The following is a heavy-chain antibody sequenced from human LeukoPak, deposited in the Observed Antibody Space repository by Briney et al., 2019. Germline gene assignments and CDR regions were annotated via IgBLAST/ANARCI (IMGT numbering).Heavy chain of an antibody. Sequence: VASVKVSCKASGGTFSSYAISWVRQAPGQGLEWMGVIHPSGGSTSYAQKFQGRVTMTTDTSTSTVYVELSSLRSDDTAVYYCARASLDAAMVYWYFDLWGRGTLVTVSS. CDR1: GGTFSSYA. V-gene: IGHV1-46*01. CDR3: ARASLDAAMVYWYFDL. J-gene: IGHJ2*01. D-gene: IGHD5-18*01. CDR2: IHPSGGST.